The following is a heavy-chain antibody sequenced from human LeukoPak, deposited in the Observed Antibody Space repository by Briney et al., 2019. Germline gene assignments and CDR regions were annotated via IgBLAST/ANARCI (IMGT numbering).Heavy chain of an antibody. CDR1: GFTFSSYG. Sequence: GRPLRLSCAASGFTFSSYGMHWVRQAPGKGLEWVAVISYDGSNKYYADSVKGRFTISRDNSKNTLYLQMNSLRAEDTAVYYCAKGLSGIAADYWYFDLWGRGTLVTVSS. CDR3: AKGLSGIAADYWYFDL. J-gene: IGHJ2*01. V-gene: IGHV3-30*18. D-gene: IGHD6-25*01. CDR2: ISYDGSNK.